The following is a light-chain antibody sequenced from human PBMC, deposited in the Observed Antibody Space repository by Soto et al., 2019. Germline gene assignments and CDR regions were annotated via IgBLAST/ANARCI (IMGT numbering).Light chain of an antibody. CDR1: QSLLYSPNNKNY. CDR2: WAS. J-gene: IGKJ1*01. V-gene: IGKV4-1*01. CDR3: QKYYDAPQP. Sequence: DIVMTQSPDSLAVSLGERATIDCKSSQSLLYSPNNKNYLAWYQQTPGQPPKLLSYWASTREAGGPDRFTGSGPATGFTPAISTRQAEDGVVYYGQKYYDAPQPFGRGPRVDLK.